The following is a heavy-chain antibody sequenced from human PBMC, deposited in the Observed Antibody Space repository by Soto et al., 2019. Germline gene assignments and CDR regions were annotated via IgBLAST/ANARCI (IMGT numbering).Heavy chain of an antibody. Sequence: QVQLVQSGAEVKKPGASVKVSCKASGYTFTSYAMHWVRQAPGQRLEWMGWINAGNGNTKYSQKFPGRVTITRDTSASTAYMEPISLRSEDTAAYYCASVLSGWSWLDYWGQGALLTVAS. CDR1: GYTFTSYA. J-gene: IGHJ4*02. D-gene: IGHD6-19*01. V-gene: IGHV1-3*01. CDR2: INAGNGNT. CDR3: ASVLSGWSWLDY.